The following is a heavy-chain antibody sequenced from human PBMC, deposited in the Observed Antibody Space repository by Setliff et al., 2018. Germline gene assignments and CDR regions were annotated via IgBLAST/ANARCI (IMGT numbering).Heavy chain of an antibody. V-gene: IGHV4-31*03. D-gene: IGHD4-17*01. Sequence: PSETLSLTCTVSGGSISSGGYYWSWIRQHPGKGLEWIGYIYYSGSTYYNPSLKSRVTISVDTSKNQFSLKLSSVTAADTAVYYCARDPLTTNRRRAFDIWGQGKRVTVSS. CDR3: ARDPLTTNRRRAFDI. J-gene: IGHJ3*02. CDR2: IYYSGST. CDR1: GGSISSGGYY.